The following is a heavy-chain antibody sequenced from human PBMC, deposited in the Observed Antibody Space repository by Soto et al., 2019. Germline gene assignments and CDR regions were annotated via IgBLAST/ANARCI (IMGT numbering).Heavy chain of an antibody. CDR1: GFTFSDYY. J-gene: IGHJ4*02. Sequence: GGSLRLSCAASGFTFSDYYMSWIRQAPGKGLEWVSLISSSGDLIYYADSVKGRFTISRDNSKNTLYLQMNSLRAEDTAVYYCAKGSYRPHDYWGQGTLVTVSS. V-gene: IGHV3-11*01. CDR2: ISSSGDLI. CDR3: AKGSYRPHDY. D-gene: IGHD1-26*01.